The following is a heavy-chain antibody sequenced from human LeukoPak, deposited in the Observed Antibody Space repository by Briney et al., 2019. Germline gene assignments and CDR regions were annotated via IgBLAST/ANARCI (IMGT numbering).Heavy chain of an antibody. V-gene: IGHV3-23*01. J-gene: IGHJ4*02. D-gene: IGHD6-19*01. CDR3: ARDSSGWYVFDY. Sequence: GGSLRLSCAASGFTFSSYGTSWVRQAPGKGLEWVSAISGSGGSTYYADSVKGRFTISRDNAKNSLYLQMNSLRAEDTAVYYCARDSSGWYVFDYWGQGTLVTVSS. CDR2: ISGSGGST. CDR1: GFTFSSYG.